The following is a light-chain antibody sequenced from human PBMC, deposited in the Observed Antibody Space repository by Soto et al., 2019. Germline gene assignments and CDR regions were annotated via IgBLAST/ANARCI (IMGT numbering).Light chain of an antibody. J-gene: IGKJ5*01. CDR3: QQYNSWPPIT. CDR1: QSVSTS. Sequence: EVVLTQSPGTVSLSPGERATLSCRASQSVSTSFLAWYQQKPGQAPRLLIYGASTRATGIPDRFSGSGSGTEFTLTISSLQSEDFAVYYCQQYNSWPPITFGQGTRLEIK. CDR2: GAS. V-gene: IGKV3-15*01.